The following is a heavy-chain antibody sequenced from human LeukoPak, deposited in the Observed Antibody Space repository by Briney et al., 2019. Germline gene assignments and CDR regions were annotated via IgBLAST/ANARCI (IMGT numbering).Heavy chain of an antibody. CDR3: ARDQQLLLYHGEYAFDI. D-gene: IGHD2-2*02. J-gene: IGHJ3*02. CDR1: GFTFSSYG. Sequence: GRSLRLSCAASGFTFSSYGMHWVRQAPGKGLEWVAVISYDGSNKYYADSVKGRFTISRDNSKNTLYLQMNSLRAEDTAVYYCARDQQLLLYHGEYAFDIWGQGTMVTVSS. V-gene: IGHV3-30*03. CDR2: ISYDGSNK.